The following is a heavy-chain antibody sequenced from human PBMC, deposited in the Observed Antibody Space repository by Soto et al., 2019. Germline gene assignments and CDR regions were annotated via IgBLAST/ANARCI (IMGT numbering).Heavy chain of an antibody. Sequence: WWSLRLSFAPSVFTFTRYSMNSVRQAPGKGLECVSSISSTTNYIYYADSMKGRFTVSRDNAKNSVYLEMNSLSAEDTAVYYCARESEDLTSTFDYWGQGTLVTVS. CDR1: VFTFTRYS. CDR3: ARESEDLTSTFDY. V-gene: IGHV3-21*01. CDR2: ISSTTNYI. J-gene: IGHJ4*02.